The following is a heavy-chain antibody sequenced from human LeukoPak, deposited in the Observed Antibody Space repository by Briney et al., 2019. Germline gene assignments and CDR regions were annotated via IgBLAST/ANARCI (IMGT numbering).Heavy chain of an antibody. CDR3: AKESGYFYWYFDL. Sequence: PGRSLRLSCAASGFTFSSYGIHWVRQAPGKGLEWVAVISYDGSNKFYADSVKGRFTISRDNSKNTLYLQMNSLRAEDTAVYYCAKESGYFYWYFDLWGRGTLVTVSS. CDR2: ISYDGSNK. V-gene: IGHV3-30*18. J-gene: IGHJ2*01. D-gene: IGHD3-3*01. CDR1: GFTFSSYG.